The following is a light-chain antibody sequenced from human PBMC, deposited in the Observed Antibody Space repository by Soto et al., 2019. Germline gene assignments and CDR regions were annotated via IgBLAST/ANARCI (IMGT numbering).Light chain of an antibody. V-gene: IGKV1-5*03. CDR3: QQYNNYWT. Sequence: DIQMTQSPSTLSASVGDRVTITCRASQSISSWLAWYQQKPGKAPKLLIYKASSLESGVPSRFSGSGSGTEFTLTISSLQPDDFATYYCQQYNNYWTFEQGTKVELK. CDR1: QSISSW. J-gene: IGKJ1*01. CDR2: KAS.